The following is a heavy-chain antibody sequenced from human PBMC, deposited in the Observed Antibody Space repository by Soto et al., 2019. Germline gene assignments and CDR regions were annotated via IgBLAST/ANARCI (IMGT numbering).Heavy chain of an antibody. D-gene: IGHD2-15*01. J-gene: IGHJ6*02. CDR3: SRQYCSDSTCYYYNGMDV. V-gene: IGHV3-30-3*01. CDR1: GFTFSYYS. Sequence: PGGSLRLSCAASGFTFSYYSMHWVRQAPGKGLEWVAVVSYDGNIEYYADSVKGRFSISRDNSKNTLNLQMDNLRVEDTAVYFCSRQYCSDSTCYYYNGMDVWGQGTTVTVSS. CDR2: VSYDGNIE.